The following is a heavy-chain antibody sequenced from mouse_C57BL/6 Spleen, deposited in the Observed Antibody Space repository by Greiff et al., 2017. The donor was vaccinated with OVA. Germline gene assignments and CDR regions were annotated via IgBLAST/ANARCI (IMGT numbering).Heavy chain of an antibody. V-gene: IGHV1-50*01. Sequence: VQLQQPGAELVKPGASVKLSCKASGYTFTSYWMQWVKQRPGQGLEWIGEIDPSDSYTNYNQKLKGKATLTVDTSSSTAYMQLSSLTSEDSAVYYCARDWSRGAMDYWGQGTSVTVSS. D-gene: IGHD3-1*01. CDR2: IDPSDSYT. J-gene: IGHJ4*01. CDR3: ARDWSRGAMDY. CDR1: GYTFTSYW.